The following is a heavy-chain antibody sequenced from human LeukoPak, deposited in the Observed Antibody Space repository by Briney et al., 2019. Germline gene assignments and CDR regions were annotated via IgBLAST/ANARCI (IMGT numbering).Heavy chain of an antibody. CDR1: GFTFSSYG. CDR3: AKDLGGGSGCYDL. J-gene: IGHJ2*01. Sequence: GGSLRLSCAASGFTFSSYGMHWVRRAPGKGLEWVAIISYDGSNKYYADSVQGRFTISRDNSKNTLYLQMNSLRAEDTAVYYCAKDLGGGSGCYDLWGRGTLVTVSS. CDR2: ISYDGSNK. D-gene: IGHD6-19*01. V-gene: IGHV3-30*18.